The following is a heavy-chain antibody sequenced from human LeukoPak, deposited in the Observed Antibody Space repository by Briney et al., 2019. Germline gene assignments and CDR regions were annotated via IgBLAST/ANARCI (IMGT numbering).Heavy chain of an antibody. V-gene: IGHV4-34*01. CDR1: GGSFSGYY. Sequence: PSETLSLTSAVYGGSFSGYYWSWIRQPPGKGLEWIGEINHSGSTNYNPSLKSRVTISVDTSKNQFSLKLSSVTAADTAVYYCARGRPPHPRGAVRGVATGYFQHWGQGTLVTVSS. D-gene: IGHD3-10*01. J-gene: IGHJ1*01. CDR3: ARGRPPHPRGAVRGVATGYFQH. CDR2: INHSGST.